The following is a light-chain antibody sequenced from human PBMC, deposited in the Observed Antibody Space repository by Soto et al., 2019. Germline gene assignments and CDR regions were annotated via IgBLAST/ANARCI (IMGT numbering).Light chain of an antibody. CDR1: ESVSTY. CDR2: DAS. V-gene: IGKV3-11*01. CDR3: QQRSKLPIT. Sequence: IAVSKSPVTLSLSPGERATLSCRATESVSTYLAWYQQKPGRAPRLLIYDASKRAAGIPARFSGSGSGTDFTLTISSLEPEDFAIYYCQQRSKLPITFGQGTLLEIK. J-gene: IGKJ5*01.